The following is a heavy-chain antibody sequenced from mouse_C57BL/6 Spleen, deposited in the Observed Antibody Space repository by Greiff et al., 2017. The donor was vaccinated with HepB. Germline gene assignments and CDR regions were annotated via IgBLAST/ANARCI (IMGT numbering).Heavy chain of an antibody. J-gene: IGHJ4*01. CDR2: ISRGSSSN. D-gene: IGHD4-1*02. V-gene: IGHV5-17*01. Sequence: EVKLVEPGGGLVKPGGSLKLSCAASGFTFSDYGMHWVRQAPEKGLEWVAYISRGSSSNYYADTVKGRSTITGDNAKTTLFLQMTSLRSEDTAMYYCARLPTELYYYAMDYWGQGTSVTVSS. CDR1: GFTFSDYG. CDR3: ARLPTELYYYAMDY.